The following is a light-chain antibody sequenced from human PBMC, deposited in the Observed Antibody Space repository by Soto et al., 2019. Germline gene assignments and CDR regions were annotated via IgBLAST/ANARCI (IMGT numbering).Light chain of an antibody. Sequence: DIQMTQSPSSLSASVGDRVTITCRSSQNISRFLNGYQQKQGKAPNLLIYSVSSLRTGVPSRFSGSGSGTDFTLTISSLQPEDVATYFCQQSYGPPQPFGQGTKLEIK. CDR3: QQSYGPPQP. CDR1: QNISRF. J-gene: IGKJ1*01. CDR2: SVS. V-gene: IGKV1-39*01.